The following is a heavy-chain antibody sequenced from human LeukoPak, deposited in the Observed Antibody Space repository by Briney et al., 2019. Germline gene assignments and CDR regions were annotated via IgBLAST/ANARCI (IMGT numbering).Heavy chain of an antibody. V-gene: IGHV3-74*01. J-gene: IGHJ3*02. CDR3: ARDAAITLEPNDAFDI. Sequence: GGSLRLSCAASGFTFSSHWMHWVRQAPGKGLVWVSRINSDGSSISYADSVKGRFTISRDNAKNTLYLQMNSQRAEDTAVYYCARDAAITLEPNDAFDIWGQGTMVTVSS. CDR2: INSDGSSI. CDR1: GFTFSSHW. D-gene: IGHD6-25*01.